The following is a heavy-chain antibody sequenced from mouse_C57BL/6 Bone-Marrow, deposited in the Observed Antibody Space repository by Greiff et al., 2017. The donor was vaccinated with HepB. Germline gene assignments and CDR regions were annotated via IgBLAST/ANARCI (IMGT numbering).Heavy chain of an antibody. CDR1: GYTFTDYY. D-gene: IGHD2-2*01. CDR2: INPNNGGT. J-gene: IGHJ3*01. V-gene: IGHV1-26*01. Sequence: EVQLQQSGPELVKPGASVKISCKASGYTFTDYYMNWVKQSHGKSLEWIGDINPNNGGTSYNQTFKGKATLTVDKSSSTAYMELRSLTSEDSAVYYCAREPSMVTTAYWGQGTLVTVSA. CDR3: AREPSMVTTAY.